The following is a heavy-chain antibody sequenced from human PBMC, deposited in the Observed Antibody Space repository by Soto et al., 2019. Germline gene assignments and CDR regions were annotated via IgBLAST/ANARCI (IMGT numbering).Heavy chain of an antibody. D-gene: IGHD6-19*01. CDR1: AGSITSSNW. V-gene: IGHV4-4*02. CDR3: ASGYSSGWGLVGYYYDGMDV. Sequence: PSETLSLTCPVSAGSITSSNWWSWVRQPPGKGLEWNGEIYHSGSTNYNPSLKSRVTISVDKSKNHVSLELSSVTAADTAVYYCASGYSSGWGLVGYYYDGMDVWGQGTTVTVSS. CDR2: IYHSGST. J-gene: IGHJ6*02.